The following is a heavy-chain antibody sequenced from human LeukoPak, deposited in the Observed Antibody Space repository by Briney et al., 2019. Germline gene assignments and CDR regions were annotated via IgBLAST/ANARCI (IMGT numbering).Heavy chain of an antibody. V-gene: IGHV3-21*04. Sequence: GGSLRLSCAASGFTFSSYSMNWVRQAPGKGLEWVSSISSSSSYIYYADSVKGRSTISRDNSKNTLYLQMNSLRAEDTAVYYCAKLLNDYGDYYFDYWGQGTLVTVSS. CDR2: ISSSSSYI. CDR3: AKLLNDYGDYYFDY. J-gene: IGHJ4*02. D-gene: IGHD4-17*01. CDR1: GFTFSSYS.